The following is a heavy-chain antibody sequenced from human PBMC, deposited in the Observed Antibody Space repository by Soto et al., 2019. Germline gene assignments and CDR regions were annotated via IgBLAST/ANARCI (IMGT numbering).Heavy chain of an antibody. CDR3: ARAGPATCISTSCFAFSPAV. J-gene: IGHJ6*04. CDR1: GFTFSSYW. CDR2: INNDGSIT. Sequence: GGSLRLSCAASGFTFSSYWMHWVRQAPGKGLAWVSRINNDGSITTYADSVKGRFTISRDNAKNTLFLQMNSLRAEDTAVYYCARAGPATCISTSCFAFSPAVWGKGTTVTVSS. D-gene: IGHD2-2*01. V-gene: IGHV3-74*01.